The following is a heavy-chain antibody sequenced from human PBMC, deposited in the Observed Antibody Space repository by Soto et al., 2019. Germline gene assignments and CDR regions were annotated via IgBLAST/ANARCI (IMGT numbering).Heavy chain of an antibody. J-gene: IGHJ6*03. V-gene: IGHV1-8*01. CDR3: ARAPALCSGGSCYTYYYYYMDV. D-gene: IGHD2-15*01. Sequence: QVQLVQSGAEVKKPGASVKVSCKASGYTFTSYDINWVRQATGQGLEWMGWTNPNSGNTGYAQKFQGRVTMTRNTSISTAYMELSSLRYEDTAVYYCARAPALCSGGSCYTYYYYYMDVWGKGTTVTVSS. CDR1: GYTFTSYD. CDR2: TNPNSGNT.